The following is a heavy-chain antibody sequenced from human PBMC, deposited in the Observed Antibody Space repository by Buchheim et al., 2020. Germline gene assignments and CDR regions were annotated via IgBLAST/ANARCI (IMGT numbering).Heavy chain of an antibody. CDR1: GGTFSSYA. CDR2: IIPIFGTA. Sequence: QVQLVQSGAEVKKPGSSVKVSCKASGGTFSSYAISWVRQAPGQGLEWMGGIIPIFGTANYAQKFQGRVKITADESTSTAYMELSSLRSEDTSVYYCARFELGYSSSLRGQGDYYYYMDVWGKGTT. CDR3: ARFELGYSSSLRGQGDYYYYMDV. J-gene: IGHJ6*03. V-gene: IGHV1-69*01. D-gene: IGHD6-6*01.